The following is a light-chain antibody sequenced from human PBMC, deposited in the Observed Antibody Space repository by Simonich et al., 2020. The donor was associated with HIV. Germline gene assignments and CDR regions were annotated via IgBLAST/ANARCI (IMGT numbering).Light chain of an antibody. CDR1: STDVGGYSF. CDR2: DVS. CDR3: SSYTGSSTVV. V-gene: IGLV2-14*03. Sequence: QSALTQPASVSGSPGQAITISCTGTSTDVGGYSFVFWYRNHPGIAPKLMIYDVSQRPSGVSKRSSGSKSGNTAYLTISGLQAEDEADYYCSSYTGSSTVVFGGGTKLTVL. J-gene: IGLJ2*01.